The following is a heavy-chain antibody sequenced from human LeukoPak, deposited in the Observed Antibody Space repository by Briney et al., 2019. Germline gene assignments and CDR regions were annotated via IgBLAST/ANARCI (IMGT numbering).Heavy chain of an antibody. CDR1: GGSISSYY. CDR2: IYYSGST. J-gene: IGHJ3*02. Sequence: SETLSLTYTASGGSISSYYWSWIRQPPGKGLEWIGYIYYSGSTNYNPSPKSRVTISVDTSKNQFSLKLSSVTAADTAVYYCARHVGAYYDILTGYYKLRAFDIWGQGTMVTVSS. CDR3: ARHVGAYYDILTGYYKLRAFDI. V-gene: IGHV4-59*08. D-gene: IGHD3-9*01.